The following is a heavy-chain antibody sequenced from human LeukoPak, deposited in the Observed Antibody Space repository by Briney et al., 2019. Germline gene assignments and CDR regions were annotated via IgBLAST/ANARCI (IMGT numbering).Heavy chain of an antibody. V-gene: IGHV3-74*01. CDR2: INSDGSST. Sequence: GGSLRLSCAASGFTFSSYWMHWVRQAPGKGLVWVSRINSDGSSTSYADSAKGRFTISRDNSKNTLYLQMNSLRAEDTAVYYCARGGSYLSAFDIWGQGTMVTVSS. CDR1: GFTFSSYW. D-gene: IGHD1-26*01. J-gene: IGHJ3*02. CDR3: ARGGSYLSAFDI.